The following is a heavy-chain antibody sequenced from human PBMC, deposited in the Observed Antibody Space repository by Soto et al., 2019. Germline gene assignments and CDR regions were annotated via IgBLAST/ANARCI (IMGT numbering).Heavy chain of an antibody. CDR2: IIPIFGTA. Sequence: SVKVSCKASGGTFSSYAISWVRQAPGQGLEWMGGIIPIFGTANYAQKFQGRVTITADESTSTAYMELSSLRSEDTAVYYCALTYYYDSSGYYEVNFDYWGQGTLFTVSS. CDR1: GGTFSSYA. J-gene: IGHJ4*02. D-gene: IGHD3-22*01. V-gene: IGHV1-69*13. CDR3: ALTYYYDSSGYYEVNFDY.